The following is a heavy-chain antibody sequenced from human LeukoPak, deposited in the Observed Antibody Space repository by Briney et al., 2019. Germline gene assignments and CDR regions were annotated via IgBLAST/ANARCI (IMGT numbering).Heavy chain of an antibody. V-gene: IGHV3-7*03. D-gene: IGHD6-13*01. CDR3: VREGSSWGYYFDY. J-gene: IGHJ4*02. CDR1: GFTFSSIW. CDR2: IKEDGSEK. Sequence: GGSLRLSFAASGFTFSSIWMTWVRQAPGKGLEWVANIKEDGSEKYYADSVKGRFTISRDNAKNSLYLQMTSLRAEDTAVYYCVREGSSWGYYFDYWGQGTLVTVSS.